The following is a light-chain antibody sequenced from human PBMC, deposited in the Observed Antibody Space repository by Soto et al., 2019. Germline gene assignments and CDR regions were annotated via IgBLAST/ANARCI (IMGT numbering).Light chain of an antibody. CDR1: SSNIGAGYY. Sequence: QSVLTQPPSVSGAPGQRVTISCTGSSSNIGAGYYVHWYQQLPGTAPKLLIYGNSNRPSRVPDRFSGSKSGTSASLAITGLQAEDEADYYCQSYDSGLSGYVVFGGGTKLTVL. J-gene: IGLJ2*01. V-gene: IGLV1-40*01. CDR2: GNS. CDR3: QSYDSGLSGYVV.